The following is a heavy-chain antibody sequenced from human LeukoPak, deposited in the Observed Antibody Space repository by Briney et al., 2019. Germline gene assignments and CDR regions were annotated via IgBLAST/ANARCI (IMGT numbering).Heavy chain of an antibody. CDR3: ARGRVLRGRYFDWLFQRYYFDY. CDR1: GASISSTSYC. Sequence: SETLSLTCTVSGASISSTSYCWGWIRQPAGKGLEWIGHIHTSGSTTYNPSLKSRVTIPVDTSKNQFSLKLSSVTAADTAVYYCARGRVLRGRYFDWLFQRYYFDYWGQGTLVTVSS. V-gene: IGHV4-61*09. J-gene: IGHJ4*02. D-gene: IGHD3-9*01. CDR2: IHTSGST.